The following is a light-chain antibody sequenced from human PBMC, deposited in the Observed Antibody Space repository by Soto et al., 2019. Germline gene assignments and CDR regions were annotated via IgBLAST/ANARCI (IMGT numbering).Light chain of an antibody. CDR3: SSYTSSNTPYV. CDR1: SSDIGAYNY. Sequence: QSVLTQSASVSGSPGQSITISCTGTSSDIGAYNYVSWYQQHPGKAPKVMIHDVSNRPSGVSSRFSGSKSGNTASLTISGLQADDEADYYCSSYTSSNTPYVFGTGTKLTVL. J-gene: IGLJ1*01. V-gene: IGLV2-14*01. CDR2: DVS.